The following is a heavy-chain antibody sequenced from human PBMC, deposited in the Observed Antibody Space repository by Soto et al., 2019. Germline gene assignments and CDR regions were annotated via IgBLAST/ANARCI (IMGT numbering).Heavy chain of an antibody. CDR2: ISAYNGNT. Sequence: QVQLVQSGAEVKKPGASVKVSCKASGYTFTNFGISWVRQAPGQGLEWMGWISAYNGNTNYAQNFQGRVTLTTDTSTSTAYRELRSLRSDATAVYDCARGGTPLDYWGQGTLVTVSS. V-gene: IGHV1-18*01. CDR3: ARGGTPLDY. D-gene: IGHD3-16*01. CDR1: GYTFTNFG. J-gene: IGHJ4*02.